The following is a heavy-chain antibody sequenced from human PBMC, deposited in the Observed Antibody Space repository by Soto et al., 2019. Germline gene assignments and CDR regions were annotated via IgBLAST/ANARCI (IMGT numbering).Heavy chain of an antibody. CDR1: GGSISSGGYY. CDR3: ARSVFP. J-gene: IGHJ5*02. Sequence: QVQLQESGPGLVKPSQTLSLTCTVSGGSISSGGYYWTGIRQHPGKGLEWIGYIYYSGSTYYNPSLKRRGTMSVDTSKNQFSLKVSSGTAADTAVYYCARSVFPWGQGTLVTVSS. V-gene: IGHV4-31*03. CDR2: IYYSGST.